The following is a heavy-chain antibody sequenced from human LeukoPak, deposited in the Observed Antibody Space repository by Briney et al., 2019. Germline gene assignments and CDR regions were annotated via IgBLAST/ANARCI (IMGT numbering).Heavy chain of an antibody. J-gene: IGHJ4*02. V-gene: IGHV3-21*01. CDR1: GFTFSSYS. D-gene: IGHD3-3*01. CDR3: ASYLLRFLEWQRDY. Sequence: GGSLRLSCAASGFTFSSYSMSWVRQAPGKGLEWVSSISSSSSYIYYADSVKGRFTISRDNAKNSLYLQMNSLRAEDTAVYYCASYLLRFLEWQRDYWGQGTLVTVSS. CDR2: ISSSSSYI.